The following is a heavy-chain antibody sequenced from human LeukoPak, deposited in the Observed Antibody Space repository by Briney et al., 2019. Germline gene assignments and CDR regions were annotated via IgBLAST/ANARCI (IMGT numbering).Heavy chain of an antibody. J-gene: IGHJ5*02. CDR2: INHSRST. D-gene: IGHD2-8*01. CDR1: GGSFSDYY. Sequence: SETLSLTCAVYGGSFSDYYWSWIRQPPGKGLEWIGEINHSRSTNYNPSLKSRVTISVDTSKTQFSLKLNSVTAADTAVYYCAKNGQSGFSFDPWGQGTLVTVSS. V-gene: IGHV4-34*01. CDR3: AKNGQSGFSFDP.